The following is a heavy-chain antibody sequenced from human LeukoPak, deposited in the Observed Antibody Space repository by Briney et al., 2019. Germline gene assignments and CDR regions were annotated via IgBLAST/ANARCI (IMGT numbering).Heavy chain of an antibody. Sequence: GASVKVSCKASGYTFTSYDINWVRQATGQGLEWMGWMNPNSGNTGYAQKFQGRVTMTRNTSISTAYMELSSLRSEDTAVYYCARVRITMDRGVIITTNWFDPWGQGTLVTVSS. D-gene: IGHD3-10*01. J-gene: IGHJ5*02. CDR1: GYTFTSYD. V-gene: IGHV1-8*01. CDR3: ARVRITMDRGVIITTNWFDP. CDR2: MNPNSGNT.